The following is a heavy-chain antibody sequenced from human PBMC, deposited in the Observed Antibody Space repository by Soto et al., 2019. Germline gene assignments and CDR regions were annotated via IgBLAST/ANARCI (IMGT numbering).Heavy chain of an antibody. CDR3: ASGYDFWSGYEL. J-gene: IGHJ4*02. CDR2: IYSGGST. CDR1: GFTVSSNY. D-gene: IGHD3-3*01. Sequence: PGGSLRLSCAASGFTVSSNYMSWVRQAPGKGLEWVSVIYSGGSTYYADSVKGRFTISRDSSKNTLYLQMNSLRAEDTAVYYCASGYDFWSGYELWGQGTLVTVSS. V-gene: IGHV3-66*01.